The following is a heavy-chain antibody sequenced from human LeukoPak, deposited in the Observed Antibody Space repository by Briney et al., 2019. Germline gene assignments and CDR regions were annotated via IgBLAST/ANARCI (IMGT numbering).Heavy chain of an antibody. CDR3: VRSIDY. J-gene: IGHJ4*02. Sequence: PGGSLRLSCEGSGFTFSKFWMAWVRQAPGKGPEWVANISPDGRATFYVDSVKGRVTISRDNVKNSLNLQMYSLRVEDTAVYYCVRSIDYWGQGTLVTVSS. CDR2: ISPDGRAT. V-gene: IGHV3-7*01. CDR1: GFTFSKFW.